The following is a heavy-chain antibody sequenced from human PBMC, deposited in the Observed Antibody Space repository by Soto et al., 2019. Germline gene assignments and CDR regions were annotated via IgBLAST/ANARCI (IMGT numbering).Heavy chain of an antibody. Sequence: KTSETLSLTCAVSGYSISSGYYWGWIRQPPGKGLEWIVTIYHSGTTYSNPSLKSRVTISVDTSKNQFSLKLSSVTAADTAVYYCARGLYYYDSSGYSPDYWGLGTLVTVSS. J-gene: IGHJ4*02. V-gene: IGHV4-38-2*01. CDR2: IYHSGTT. D-gene: IGHD3-22*01. CDR1: GYSISSGYY. CDR3: ARGLYYYDSSGYSPDY.